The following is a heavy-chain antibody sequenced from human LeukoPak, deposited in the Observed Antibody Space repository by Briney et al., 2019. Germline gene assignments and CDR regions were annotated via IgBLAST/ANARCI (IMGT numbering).Heavy chain of an antibody. D-gene: IGHD1-1*01. CDR3: AKDTTLVLDAFDI. Sequence: GGSLRLSGAVSGFTLSSYAMSWVRQAPGKGLEWGSGISGSGGSTYYADSVKGRFTISRDNSKNTLYLQVNSLRAEDTAVYYCAKDTTLVLDAFDIWGQGTMVTVSS. CDR1: GFTLSSYA. V-gene: IGHV3-23*01. CDR2: ISGSGGST. J-gene: IGHJ3*02.